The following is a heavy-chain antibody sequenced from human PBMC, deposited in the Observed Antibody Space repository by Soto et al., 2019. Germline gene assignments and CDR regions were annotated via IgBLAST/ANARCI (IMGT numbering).Heavy chain of an antibody. CDR3: ARKMRRPSNWFDP. CDR2: ISSSSSYI. J-gene: IGHJ5*02. D-gene: IGHD6-25*01. V-gene: IGHV3-21*01. Sequence: GGSLRLSCAASGFTFSSYSMNWVRQAPGKGLEWVSSISSSSSYIYYADSVKGRFTISRDNAKNSLYLQMNSLRAEDTAVYYCARKMRRPSNWFDPWGQGTLVTVSS. CDR1: GFTFSSYS.